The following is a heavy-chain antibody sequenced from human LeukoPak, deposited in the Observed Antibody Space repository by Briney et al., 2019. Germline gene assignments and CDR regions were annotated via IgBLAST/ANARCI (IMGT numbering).Heavy chain of an antibody. CDR3: ARGAYYYED. V-gene: IGHV3-30-3*01. Sequence: GGSLRLPCAASGFTFSSYAIHWVRQAQGKGLEWVAVISYDGSNKYYADSVKGRFTISRDNSKNTLYLQMNSLRAEDTAVYYCARGAYYYEDWGQGTLVTVSS. CDR2: ISYDGSNK. CDR1: GFTFSSYA. J-gene: IGHJ4*02. D-gene: IGHD3-22*01.